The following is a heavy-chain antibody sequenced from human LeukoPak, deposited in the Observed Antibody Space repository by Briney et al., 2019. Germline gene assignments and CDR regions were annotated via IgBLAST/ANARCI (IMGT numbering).Heavy chain of an antibody. V-gene: IGHV3-23*01. Sequence: GGSLRLSCVASGFTFSSYALNWVRQTPGKGLEWVSTISGSGASTYYADAVRGRFTISRDNSKNTLYLQMNSLRAEDTAVYYCAKERTNFDYWGQGTLVTVSS. D-gene: IGHD2-8*01. J-gene: IGHJ4*02. CDR3: AKERTNFDY. CDR2: ISGSGAST. CDR1: GFTFSSYA.